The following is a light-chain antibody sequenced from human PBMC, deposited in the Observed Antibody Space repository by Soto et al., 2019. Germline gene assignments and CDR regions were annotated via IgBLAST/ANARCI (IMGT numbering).Light chain of an antibody. J-gene: IGKJ5*01. V-gene: IGKV3-11*01. CDR2: YTS. Sequence: DIVLTQSPGTLSLSPGERATLSCRASQSVSAGYFAWYQHKPGQAPRLLIYYTSNRATGIPARFSGSGSGTDFTLTINSLEPEDFAVYYCQQRSNWPPSITFGQGTRLEIK. CDR3: QQRSNWPPSIT. CDR1: QSVSAGY.